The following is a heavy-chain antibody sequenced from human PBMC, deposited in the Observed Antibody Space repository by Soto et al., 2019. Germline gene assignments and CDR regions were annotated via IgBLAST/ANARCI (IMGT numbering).Heavy chain of an antibody. D-gene: IGHD2-21*01. CDR1: GYTFTTYT. CDR3: ARADSLDV. Sequence: ASVKVSCKTSGYTFTTYTIHWVRQAPGQRLEWMGWINTGNANTKYSQKFQGRVTITRDTSASTAYMELSSLRSEDTAGYYCARADSLDVWGQGTTLTVSS. J-gene: IGHJ6*02. CDR2: INTGNANT. V-gene: IGHV1-3*04.